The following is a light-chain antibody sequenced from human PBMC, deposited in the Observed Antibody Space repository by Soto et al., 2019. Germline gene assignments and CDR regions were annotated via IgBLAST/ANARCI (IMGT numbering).Light chain of an antibody. V-gene: IGKV3-11*01. J-gene: IGKJ1*01. Sequence: EIVLTQSPATLSLSPGERATLSCRASQSVSSDLAGYQQKPGQAPRLLIYDASNRATGIPARFSGSGSGTDFTLTISSLEPEDFAVYYCQQRSNWPPWTFGQGTKVEIQ. CDR2: DAS. CDR3: QQRSNWPPWT. CDR1: QSVSSD.